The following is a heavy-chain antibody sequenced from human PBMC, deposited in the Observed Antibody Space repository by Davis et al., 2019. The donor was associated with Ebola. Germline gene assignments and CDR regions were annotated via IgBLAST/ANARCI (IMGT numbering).Heavy chain of an antibody. CDR2: IYTSGST. CDR3: ASKPNNWFDP. CDR1: GGSISSYY. Sequence: SETLSLTCTVSGGSISSYYWSWIRQPAGKGLEWIGRIYTSGSTNYNPSLKSRVTISVDRSKNQFSLKLSSVTAADTAVYYCASKPNNWFDPWGQGTLVTVSS. J-gene: IGHJ5*02. V-gene: IGHV4-4*07.